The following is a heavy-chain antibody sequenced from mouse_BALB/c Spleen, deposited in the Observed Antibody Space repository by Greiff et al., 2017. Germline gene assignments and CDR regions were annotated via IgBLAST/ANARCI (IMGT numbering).Heavy chain of an antibody. V-gene: IGHV5-6-5*01. CDR1: GFTFSSYA. D-gene: IGHD2-1*01. CDR2: ISSGGST. J-gene: IGHJ2*01. CDR3: ARGTADYGNFDY. Sequence: EVQGVESGGGLVKPGGSLTLSCAASGFTFSSYAMSWVRQTPEKRLEWVASISSGGSTYYPDSVKGRFTISRDNARNILYLQMSSLRSEDTAMYYCARGTADYGNFDYWGQGTTLTVSS.